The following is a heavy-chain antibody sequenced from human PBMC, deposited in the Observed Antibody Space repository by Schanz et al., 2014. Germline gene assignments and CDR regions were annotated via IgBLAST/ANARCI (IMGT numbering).Heavy chain of an antibody. Sequence: EVQLAESGGGLVKPGGSLRLSCAASGFNFSSYSLNWVRQAPGKGLEWVSFIYIGGNTYYADSVKGRFTISRDNSRDTVYLQMNSLRADDTAMYYCARWFLIRGVILDSWGQGTLVTVSS. CDR2: IYIGGNT. V-gene: IGHV3-21*03. CDR1: GFNFSSYS. J-gene: IGHJ4*02. CDR3: ARWFLIRGVILDS. D-gene: IGHD3-10*01.